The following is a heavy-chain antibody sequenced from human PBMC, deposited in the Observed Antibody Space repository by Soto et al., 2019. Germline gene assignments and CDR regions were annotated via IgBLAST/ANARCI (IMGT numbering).Heavy chain of an antibody. CDR1: GYTLTELS. CDR2: FDPEDGET. J-gene: IGHJ4*02. Sequence: ASVKVSCKVSGYTLTELSMHWVRQAPGKGLEWMGGFDPEDGETIYAQKFQGRVTMTEDTSTDTAYMELSSLRSEDTAVYYCATVVYDYVWGSYPFAYWGQGPLVTVSS. D-gene: IGHD3-16*02. CDR3: ATVVYDYVWGSYPFAY. V-gene: IGHV1-24*01.